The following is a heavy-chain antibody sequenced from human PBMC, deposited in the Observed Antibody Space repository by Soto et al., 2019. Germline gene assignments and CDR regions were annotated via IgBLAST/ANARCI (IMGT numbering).Heavy chain of an antibody. D-gene: IGHD3-10*01. V-gene: IGHV3-33*01. Sequence: GGSLRLSCAASGFTFSSYGMHWVRQAPGKGLEWVAVIWYDGSNKYYADSVKGRFTISRDNSKNTLYLQMNSLRAEDTAVYYCARGTVLRGSGRSYYYYYMDVWGKGTTVTVSS. CDR3: ARGTVLRGSGRSYYYYYMDV. CDR2: IWYDGSNK. J-gene: IGHJ6*03. CDR1: GFTFSSYG.